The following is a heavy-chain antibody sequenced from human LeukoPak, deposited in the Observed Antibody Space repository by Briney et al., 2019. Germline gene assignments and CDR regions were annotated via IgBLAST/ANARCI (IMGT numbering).Heavy chain of an antibody. D-gene: IGHD3-22*01. Sequence: GGSLRLSCAAPGFTFSRNWMHWVRQAPGKGLEWVSVIYSGGSTYYADSVKGRFTISRDNSKNTLYLQMNSLRAEDTAVYYCARDSWDSSGYPTIFDYWGQGTLVTVSS. CDR1: GFTFSRNW. V-gene: IGHV3-53*01. J-gene: IGHJ4*02. CDR2: IYSGGST. CDR3: ARDSWDSSGYPTIFDY.